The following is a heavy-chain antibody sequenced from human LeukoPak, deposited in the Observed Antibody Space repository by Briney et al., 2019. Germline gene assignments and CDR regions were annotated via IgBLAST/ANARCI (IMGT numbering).Heavy chain of an antibody. Sequence: SETLSLTCTVSGGSISSSSYYWGWIRQPPGKGLEWIGSIYYSGSTNYNPSPKSRVTISVDTSKNQFSLKLSSVTAADTAVCYCARISVGGWYYFDYWGQGTLVTVPS. CDR3: ARISVGGWYYFDY. J-gene: IGHJ4*02. CDR1: GGSISSSSYY. V-gene: IGHV4-39*07. CDR2: IYYSGST. D-gene: IGHD2-15*01.